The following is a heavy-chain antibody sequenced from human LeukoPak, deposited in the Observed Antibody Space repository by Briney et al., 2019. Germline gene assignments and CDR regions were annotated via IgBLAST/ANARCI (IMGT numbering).Heavy chain of an antibody. CDR1: GYTFTSYG. CDR3: ARAAAGPPIDY. J-gene: IGHJ4*02. V-gene: IGHV1-18*01. CDR2: ISAYNGNT. Sequence: ASVKVSCKASGYTFTSYGISWVRQAPGQGLEWMGWISAYNGNTNYAQKFQGRVTMTRDTSISTAYMEVNSLRSDDTAVYYCARAAAGPPIDYWGQGTLVTVSS. D-gene: IGHD6-13*01.